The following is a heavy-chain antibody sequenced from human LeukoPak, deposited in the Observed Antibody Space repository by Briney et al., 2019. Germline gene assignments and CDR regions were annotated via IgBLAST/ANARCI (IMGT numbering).Heavy chain of an antibody. CDR3: ARDLVSRIVVVPAAILLGY. J-gene: IGHJ4*02. D-gene: IGHD2-2*02. V-gene: IGHV3-11*01. Sequence: GGSLRLSCAASGFTFSDYYMSWIRRAPGRGLEWVSYISSSGSTIYYADSVKGRFTISRDNAKNSLYLQMNSLRAEDTAVYYCARDLVSRIVVVPAAILLGYWGQGTLVTVSS. CDR2: ISSSGSTI. CDR1: GFTFSDYY.